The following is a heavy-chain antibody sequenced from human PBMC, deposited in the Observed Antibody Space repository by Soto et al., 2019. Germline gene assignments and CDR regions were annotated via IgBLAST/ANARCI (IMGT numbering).Heavy chain of an antibody. V-gene: IGHV4-31*11. Sequence: QVQLQESGPGLVKPSQTLSLTCAVSGGSLNSGGYYWSWIRQRPGKGLQWVGYMYYSGSPYYNPSLRSRLTMSVATSKNLFSLKLSSVTAADTPVYYCARGNYGDPCYFEYCSEGILVPVSS. J-gene: IGHJ4*03. CDR3: ARGNYGDPCYFEY. D-gene: IGHD4-17*01. CDR1: GGSLNSGGYY. CDR2: MYYSGSP.